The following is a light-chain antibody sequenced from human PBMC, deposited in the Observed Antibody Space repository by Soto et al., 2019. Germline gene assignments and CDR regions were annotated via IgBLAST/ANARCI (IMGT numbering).Light chain of an antibody. J-gene: IGKJ3*01. Sequence: DIQMTRSPSSLSASVVDRVAITCRASQGISNYLAWYQQKPGKVPKLLIYAASTLQSGVPSRFSGSGSGTEFTLTISSMQLEDVATYYCQKDNSAPFTVGPGTKVDIK. CDR1: QGISNY. CDR3: QKDNSAPFT. V-gene: IGKV1-27*01. CDR2: AAS.